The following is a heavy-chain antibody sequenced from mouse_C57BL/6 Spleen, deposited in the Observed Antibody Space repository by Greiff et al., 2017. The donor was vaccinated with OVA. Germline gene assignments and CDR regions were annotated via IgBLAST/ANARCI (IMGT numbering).Heavy chain of an antibody. V-gene: IGHV1-15*01. CDR2: IDPETGGT. Sequence: VKLMEPGAELVRPGASVTLSCKASGYTYTDYEMHWVKQTPVHGLEGIGAIDPETGGTDYKQKFKGKAILTADKSSSRAYMVLRSLPSEDSAVYYWTRSWDDGDDAMDCLGQGTSVTVSS. CDR3: TRSWDDGDDAMDC. D-gene: IGHD4-1*01. J-gene: IGHJ4*01. CDR1: GYTYTDYE.